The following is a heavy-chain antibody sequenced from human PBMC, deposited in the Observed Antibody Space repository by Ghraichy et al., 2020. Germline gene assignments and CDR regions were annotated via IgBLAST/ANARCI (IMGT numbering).Heavy chain of an antibody. CDR1: GFTFSSYA. CDR2: ISGGGGST. D-gene: IGHD5/OR15-5a*01. CDR3: ARYSVSSSVYCYYGMDV. J-gene: IGHJ6*02. V-gene: IGHV3-23*01. Sequence: GGSLRLSCAASGFTFSSYAMSWVRQAPGKGLEWVSAISGGGGSTYYADSVKGRFTISRDNSKNTLYLQMNSLRAEDTAVYYCARYSVSSSVYCYYGMDVWGQGTTVTVSS.